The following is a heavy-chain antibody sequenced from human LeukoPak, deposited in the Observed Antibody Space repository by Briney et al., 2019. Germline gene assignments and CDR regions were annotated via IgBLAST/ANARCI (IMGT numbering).Heavy chain of an antibody. D-gene: IGHD5-18*01. V-gene: IGHV4-38-2*02. J-gene: IGHJ4*02. CDR2: IYHSGST. CDR3: ARGPSWIQLWYLYYFDY. CDR1: GYSISSGYY. Sequence: SETLSLTCTVSGYSISSGYYWGWIRQPPGKGLEWIGSIYHSGSTYYNPSLKSRVTISVDTSKNQFSLKLSSVTAADTAVYYCARGPSWIQLWYLYYFDYWGQGTLVTVSS.